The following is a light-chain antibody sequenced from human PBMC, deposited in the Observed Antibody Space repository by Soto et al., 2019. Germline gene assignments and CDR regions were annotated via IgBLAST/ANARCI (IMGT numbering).Light chain of an antibody. CDR1: QSVSIL. CDR2: GTS. J-gene: IGKJ5*01. Sequence: EIVMTQSPATLSVSPGERATLSCRASQSVSILLAWYQQKPGQAPRLLIYGTSSRATGIPDRFSGSGSGTDFTLTISRLEPEDFAVYYCQQYGNSPITFGQGTRLEIK. CDR3: QQYGNSPIT. V-gene: IGKV3-20*01.